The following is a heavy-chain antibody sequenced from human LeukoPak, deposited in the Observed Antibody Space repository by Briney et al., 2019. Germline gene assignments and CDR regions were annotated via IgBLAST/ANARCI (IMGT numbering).Heavy chain of an antibody. D-gene: IGHD3-16*01. CDR1: GYTFTSYA. V-gene: IGHV1-69*04. Sequence: ASVKVSCKASGYTFTSYAMNWVRQAPGQGLEWMGRIIPIHGIANYAQKFQGRVTITTDKSTSTAYMELSSLRSEDTAVYYCARVGDPGDYWGQGTLVTVSS. CDR3: ARVGDPGDY. J-gene: IGHJ4*02. CDR2: IIPIHGIA.